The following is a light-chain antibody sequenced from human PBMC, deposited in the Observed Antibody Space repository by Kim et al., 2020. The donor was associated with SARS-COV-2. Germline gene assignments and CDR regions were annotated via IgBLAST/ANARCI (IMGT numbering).Light chain of an antibody. J-gene: IGLJ3*02. CDR2: ENA. Sequence: TVTSSCTRSGGNIASNYVQWYQQRPRSAPTTVIYENAQGPSWIPVQFSGSVDSASTSASLTISGLKTEDEADYYCQSYDSSNPWVFGGGTKVTVL. CDR3: QSYDSSNPWV. V-gene: IGLV6-57*03. CDR1: GGNIASNY.